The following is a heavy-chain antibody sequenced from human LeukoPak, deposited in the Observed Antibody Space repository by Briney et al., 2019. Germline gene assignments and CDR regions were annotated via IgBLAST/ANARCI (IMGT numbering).Heavy chain of an antibody. J-gene: IGHJ4*02. CDR1: GGSISSSSYY. V-gene: IGHV4-39*01. CDR3: ARSRFYGDYPYYFDY. Sequence: ASETLSLTCTVSGGSISSSSYYWGWIRQPPGKGLEWIRSIYYSGSTYYNPSLKSRVTISVDTSKNQFSLKLSSVTAADTAVYYCARSRFYGDYPYYFDYWGQGTLVTVSS. CDR2: IYYSGST. D-gene: IGHD4-17*01.